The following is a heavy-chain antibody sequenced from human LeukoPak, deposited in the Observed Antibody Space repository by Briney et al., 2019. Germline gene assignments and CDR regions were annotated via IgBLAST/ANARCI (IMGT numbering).Heavy chain of an antibody. V-gene: IGHV3-23*01. CDR2: IGGSGGST. J-gene: IGHJ4*02. CDR3: AKTFDNGDYAGFDY. Sequence: GGSLRLSCAASGFTFSSYSMSWVRQAPGKGLEWVSHIGGSGGSTYYADSVKGRFTISRDNSKNTLYLRMNSLRADDTALYYCAKTFDNGDYAGFDYWGQGTLVTVSS. D-gene: IGHD4-17*01. CDR1: GFTFSSYS.